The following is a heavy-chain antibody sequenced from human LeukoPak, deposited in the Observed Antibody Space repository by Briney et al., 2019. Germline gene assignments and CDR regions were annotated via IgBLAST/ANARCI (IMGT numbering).Heavy chain of an antibody. V-gene: IGHV4-34*01. J-gene: IGHJ4*02. CDR2: INHSGST. Sequence: QPSETLSLTCAVYGGSFSGYYWSWIRQPPGKGLEWIGEINHSGSTNYNPSLKSRVTISVDTSKNQFSLKLSSVTAADTAVYYCARVLGVPVAARYFDYWGQGTLVTVSS. D-gene: IGHD2-2*01. CDR1: GGSFSGYY. CDR3: ARVLGVPVAARYFDY.